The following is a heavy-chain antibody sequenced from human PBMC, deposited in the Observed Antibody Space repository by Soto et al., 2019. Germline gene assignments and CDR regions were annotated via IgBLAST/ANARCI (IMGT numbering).Heavy chain of an antibody. CDR3: AREVQVHTPAFVY. Sequence: QVQLVQSGAEMKKPGSSVKVSCQSSGGTFNTYAMNWVRQAPGQGPEWMGDISPMFGAANYAPKFQGRVNITADESTGTSYRQLSILTSEDTALYFCAREVQVHTPAFVYWGQGTLVTVSS. CDR1: GGTFNTYA. D-gene: IGHD3-10*01. J-gene: IGHJ4*02. V-gene: IGHV1-69*19. CDR2: ISPMFGAA.